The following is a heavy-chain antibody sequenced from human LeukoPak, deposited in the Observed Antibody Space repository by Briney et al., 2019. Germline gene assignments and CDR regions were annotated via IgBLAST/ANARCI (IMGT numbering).Heavy chain of an antibody. Sequence: SETLSLTCTVSGGSISSYCWSWIRQPPGKGLEWIGYIYYSGSTNYNPSLKSRVTISVDTSKNQFSLKLSSVTAADTAVYYCARWTLSGALDYWGQGTLVTVSS. J-gene: IGHJ4*02. V-gene: IGHV4-59*01. CDR1: GGSISSYC. CDR2: IYYSGST. D-gene: IGHD4-17*01. CDR3: ARWTLSGALDY.